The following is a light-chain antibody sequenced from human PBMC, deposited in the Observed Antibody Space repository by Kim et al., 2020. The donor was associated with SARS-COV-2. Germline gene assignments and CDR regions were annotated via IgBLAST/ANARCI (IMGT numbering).Light chain of an antibody. CDR3: QQFGSSPPRT. V-gene: IGKV3-20*01. Sequence: EIVLTQSPGTLSLSPGERATLSCRASQSVSSSYLAWYQQKPGQAPRLLIYGASSRATGIPDRFSGRGAGTDFTLTISRLEPEDFAVYYCQQFGSSPPRTFGQGTKVDIK. CDR1: QSVSSSY. J-gene: IGKJ1*01. CDR2: GAS.